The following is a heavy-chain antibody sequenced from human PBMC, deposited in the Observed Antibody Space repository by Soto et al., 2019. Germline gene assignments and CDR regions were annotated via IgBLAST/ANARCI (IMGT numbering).Heavy chain of an antibody. Sequence: PGGSLRLSCVASGFTFSSYSMNWVRQAPGKGLEWVSYISSSGSTIYYADSVKGRFTISRDNAKNSLYLQMNSLRAEDTAVYYCVRVAAAAVYYYYMDVWGKGTTVTVSS. J-gene: IGHJ6*03. CDR2: ISSSGSTI. D-gene: IGHD6-13*01. V-gene: IGHV3-48*04. CDR1: GFTFSSYS. CDR3: VRVAAAAVYYYYMDV.